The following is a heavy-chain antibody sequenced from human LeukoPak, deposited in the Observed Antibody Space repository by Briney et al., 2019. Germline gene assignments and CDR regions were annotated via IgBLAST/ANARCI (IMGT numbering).Heavy chain of an antibody. Sequence: SETLSLTCTVSGGSISSYYWSWIWQPPGKGLEWIGYIYYSGSTNYNPSLKSRVTISVDTSKNQFSLKLSSVTAADTAVYYCARVRYCSSTSCYRYFDLWGRGTLVTVSS. V-gene: IGHV4-59*01. D-gene: IGHD2-2*01. J-gene: IGHJ2*01. CDR3: ARVRYCSSTSCYRYFDL. CDR2: IYYSGST. CDR1: GGSISSYY.